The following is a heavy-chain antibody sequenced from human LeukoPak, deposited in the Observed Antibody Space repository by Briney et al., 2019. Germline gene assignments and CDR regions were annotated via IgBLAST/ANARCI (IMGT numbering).Heavy chain of an antibody. D-gene: IGHD3-10*01. CDR2: IYYSGST. CDR3: ARLTTRPGGIRPLIMDF. J-gene: IGHJ4*02. V-gene: IGHV4-59*01. Sequence: PSATLSLTCTVSNGSISSDYWTWIRQPPGKGLEWIGYIYYSGSTKYNPSLESRATISLDTSRNQFSLKLTSMSAADTAVYYCARLTTRPGGIRPLIMDFWGQGTLVTV. CDR1: NGSISSDY.